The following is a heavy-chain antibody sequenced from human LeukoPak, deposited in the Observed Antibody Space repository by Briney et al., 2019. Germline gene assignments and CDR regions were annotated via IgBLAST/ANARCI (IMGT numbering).Heavy chain of an antibody. CDR2: ISTGTYI. J-gene: IGHJ6*04. CDR1: GFTFSRFE. CDR3: AELGITMIGGV. Sequence: GGSLRLSCVASGFTFSRFEMNWVRQAPGKGLEWISHISTGTYIAYTDSVKGRFTISRDNAKNSLFLQMNSLRAEDTAVYYCAELGITMIGGVWGKGTTVTISS. V-gene: IGHV3-48*03. D-gene: IGHD3-10*02.